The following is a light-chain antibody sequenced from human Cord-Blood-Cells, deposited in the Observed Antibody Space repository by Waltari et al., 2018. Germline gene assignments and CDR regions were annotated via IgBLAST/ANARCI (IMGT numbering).Light chain of an antibody. CDR2: EDN. CDR3: QSYDSSNQV. CDR1: SGSIATNY. J-gene: IGLJ3*02. Sequence: FMLTQPPSVSEPPGKTVTIPCPRTSGSIATNYVQWYQQRPGSSPTTVIYEDNQRPSGVPDRFSGSIDSSSNAASLTISGLKTEDEADYYCQSYDSSNQVFGGGTKLTVL. V-gene: IGLV6-57*01.